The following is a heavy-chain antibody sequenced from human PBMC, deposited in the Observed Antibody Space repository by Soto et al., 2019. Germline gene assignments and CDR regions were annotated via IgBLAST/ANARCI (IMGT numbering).Heavy chain of an antibody. V-gene: IGHV1-18*01. D-gene: IGHD6-13*01. CDR1: SDTFINYA. J-gene: IGHJ4*02. CDR2: ISVYSGNT. Sequence: QVQLVQSGAEVNQAGASVKVSCKTPSDTFINYAISWVRQAPGHGLEWMGSISVYSGNTNYAQKFQGRVTMTTDTSTSTAYMEVRGLRFDDTAVYYCARDHSLNLDYWSQGTLVTVPS. CDR3: ARDHSLNLDY.